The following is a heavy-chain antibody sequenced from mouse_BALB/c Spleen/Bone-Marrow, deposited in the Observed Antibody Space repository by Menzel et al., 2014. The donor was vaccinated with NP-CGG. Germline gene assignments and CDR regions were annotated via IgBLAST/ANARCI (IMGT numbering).Heavy chain of an antibody. CDR2: IWRGGST. J-gene: IGHJ4*01. Sequence: QVQLKDSGPGLVQPSQSLSITCTVSGFSLTSYGVHWVRQSPGKGLEWLGVIWRGGSTDYNAAFMSRLSITKDNSKGQVFFKMNSLQADDTAIYYCAKIGTTTGAMDYWGQGTSVTVSS. CDR1: GFSLTSYG. CDR3: AKIGTTTGAMDY. D-gene: IGHD2-14*01. V-gene: IGHV2-5*01.